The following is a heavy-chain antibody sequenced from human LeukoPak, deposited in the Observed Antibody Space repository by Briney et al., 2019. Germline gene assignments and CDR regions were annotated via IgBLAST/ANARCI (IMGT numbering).Heavy chain of an antibody. CDR1: GFTFSSYA. V-gene: IGHV3-23*01. D-gene: IGHD6-19*01. CDR2: ISVSGTTT. CDR3: AKDLATGYRSGWYDY. J-gene: IGHJ4*02. Sequence: PGGSLRLSCAASGFTFSSYAMSWVRQAPGKGLEWVSGISVSGTTTYYADSGSGRSTIYRDNSKNTLFLKMKSLRAEDTAVYYCAKDLATGYRSGWYDYWGQGALVTVSS.